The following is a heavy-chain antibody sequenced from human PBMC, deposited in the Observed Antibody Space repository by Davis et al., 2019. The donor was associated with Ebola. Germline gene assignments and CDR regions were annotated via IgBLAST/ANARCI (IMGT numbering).Heavy chain of an antibody. V-gene: IGHV1-46*01. CDR3: ARDSFCTYGVCNDRDYDY. D-gene: IGHD2-8*01. CDR1: GYTFTNYY. CDR2: INPNDGRT. Sequence: AASVKVSCKASGYTFTNYYMHWVRQAPGQGLEWMGMINPNDGRTIYAQKFQGRVTVTRDTSTSTAYMELRSLRSDDTAMYYCARDSFCTYGVCNDRDYDYWGQGTLVTVSS. J-gene: IGHJ4*02.